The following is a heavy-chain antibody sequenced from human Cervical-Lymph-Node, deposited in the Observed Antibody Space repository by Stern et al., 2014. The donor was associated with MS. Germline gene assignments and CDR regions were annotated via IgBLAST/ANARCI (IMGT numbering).Heavy chain of an antibody. CDR2: FVPMFGIA. CDR1: GGTFSNYA. Sequence: VQLVQSGAEVKKPGSSVRVSCKSSGGTFSNYAFSWVRQAPGQGLEWMGMFVPMFGIANYAQKFQGRVTITVDESTTTAYLELHSLTSEDTAIFYCARDLAINTGYYFDHWGQGTLVSVSS. D-gene: IGHD5-12*01. V-gene: IGHV1-69*18. J-gene: IGHJ4*02. CDR3: ARDLAINTGYYFDH.